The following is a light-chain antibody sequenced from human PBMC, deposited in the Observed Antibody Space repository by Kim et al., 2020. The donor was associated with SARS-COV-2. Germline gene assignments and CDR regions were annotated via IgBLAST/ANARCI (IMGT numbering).Light chain of an antibody. CDR3: QQYGSSPYT. CDR2: GAS. CDR1: QGVSSSY. Sequence: WSPGARATLSCRASQGVSSSYLAWYQQKPGQTPRLLIYGASNRATDIPDRFSGSGSGTDFSLTISRLEPEDFAVYYCQQYGSSPYTFGQGTKLEI. J-gene: IGKJ2*01. V-gene: IGKV3-20*01.